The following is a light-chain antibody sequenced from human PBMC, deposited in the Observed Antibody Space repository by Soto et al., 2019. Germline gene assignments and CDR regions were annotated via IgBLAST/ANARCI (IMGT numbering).Light chain of an antibody. CDR2: RNN. J-gene: IGLJ1*01. V-gene: IGLV1-47*01. Sequence: QSVLTQPPSASGTPGQRVTISCSGSSSNIGSNYVYWYQQLPGTAPKLLIYRNNQRPSGVPDRFSGSKSGTSASLAISGLRSEDEADYYCAAWDLSLSGYVFGTGPKVTVL. CDR1: SSNIGSNY. CDR3: AAWDLSLSGYV.